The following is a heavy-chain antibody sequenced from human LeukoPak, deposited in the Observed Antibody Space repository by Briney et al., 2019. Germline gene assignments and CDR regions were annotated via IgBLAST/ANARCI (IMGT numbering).Heavy chain of an antibody. CDR1: GGSITSTNY. CDR3: ARAGSGWSFDY. J-gene: IGHJ4*02. V-gene: IGHV4-4*02. Sequence: SETLSLTCGVSGGSITSTNYWTWVRQPPGKGLEWIGEVNLQGSTNYNPSLMGRVAMSVDMSENHISLQLTSVTAADTAVYYCARAGSGWSFDYWGQGTLVTVSS. D-gene: IGHD6-19*01. CDR2: VNLQGST.